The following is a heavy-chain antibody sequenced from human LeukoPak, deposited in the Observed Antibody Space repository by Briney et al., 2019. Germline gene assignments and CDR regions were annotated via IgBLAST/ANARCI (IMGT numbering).Heavy chain of an antibody. V-gene: IGHV1-2*06. CDR3: ARVNHRITGTTFDY. D-gene: IGHD1-20*01. J-gene: IGHJ4*02. Sequence: ASVKVSCKASGYTLTGYYMHWVRQAPGQGLEWMGRINPNSGGTNYAQKFQGRVTMTRDTSISTAYMELSRLRSDDTAVYYCARVNHRITGTTFDYWGQGTLVTVSS. CDR1: GYTLTGYY. CDR2: INPNSGGT.